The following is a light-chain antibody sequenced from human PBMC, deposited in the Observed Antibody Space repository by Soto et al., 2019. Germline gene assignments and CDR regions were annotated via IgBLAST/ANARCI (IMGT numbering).Light chain of an antibody. J-gene: IGKJ1*01. CDR2: KAS. CDR3: QEYNDFPWT. CDR1: QSISTW. Sequence: DIQMTQSPSTLSASVGDRVTITCRASQSISTWLAWYQQKPGKAPKLLISKASTLESGVPSRVSGSGSGTDFTLTISSLQPDDFATYYCQEYNDFPWTFGQGTKVEIK. V-gene: IGKV1-5*03.